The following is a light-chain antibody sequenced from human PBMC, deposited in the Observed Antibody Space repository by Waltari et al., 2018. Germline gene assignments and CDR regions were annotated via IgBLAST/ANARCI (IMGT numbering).Light chain of an antibody. CDR2: RNN. Sequence: QSVLTQPPSASGTPGQRVTISCSGSRSNIGNNYVYWYQQHPGTAPKLLIYRNNQRPSGVPDRFSGSKSGTSASLAISGLRSEDEADYCCAAWDDSLSGRVFGGGTKVTVL. V-gene: IGLV1-47*01. CDR1: RSNIGNNY. J-gene: IGLJ3*02. CDR3: AAWDDSLSGRV.